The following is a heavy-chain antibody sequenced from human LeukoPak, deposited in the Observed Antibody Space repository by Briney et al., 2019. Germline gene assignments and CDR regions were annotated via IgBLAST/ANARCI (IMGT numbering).Heavy chain of an antibody. Sequence: PGGSLRPSCAASGFTFSNYAMSWVRQAPGKGLEWVSRISASGGSTYNADFVKGRFTISRDNSMNTLYLQINSLRAEDTALYYCAKGKPAAGTFDYWGQGTLVTVSS. J-gene: IGHJ4*02. D-gene: IGHD6-13*01. CDR3: AKGKPAAGTFDY. V-gene: IGHV3-23*01. CDR1: GFTFSNYA. CDR2: ISASGGST.